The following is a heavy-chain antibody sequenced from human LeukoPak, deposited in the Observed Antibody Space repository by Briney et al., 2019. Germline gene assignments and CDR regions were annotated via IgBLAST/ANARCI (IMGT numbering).Heavy chain of an antibody. V-gene: IGHV1-46*01. CDR2: INPSGDST. D-gene: IGHD3-10*01. Sequence: ASVTVSCKASGYTFTSYNMHWVRQAPGQGLEWMGIINPSGDSTSYTEKFQGRVSMTKDTFTSTVYVELSSLRSEDTAVYYCARGAYSGTGSYYDYWGQGTLVTVSS. CDR3: ARGAYSGTGSYYDY. CDR1: GYTFTSYN. J-gene: IGHJ4*02.